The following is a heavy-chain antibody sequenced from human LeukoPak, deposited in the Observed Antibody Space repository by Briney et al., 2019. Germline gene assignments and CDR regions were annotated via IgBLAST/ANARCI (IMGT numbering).Heavy chain of an antibody. D-gene: IGHD6-13*01. CDR1: GGSISSGGYY. CDR3: ARAAAAGTRY. J-gene: IGHJ4*02. CDR2: IYYSGST. Sequence: SETLSLTCTVSGGSISSGGYYWSWIRQHPGKGLEWIGYIYYSGSTYYNPSLKSRVTISVDTSKNQFSLKLSSVTAADTAVYYCARAAAAGTRYWGQGTLVTLSS. V-gene: IGHV4-31*03.